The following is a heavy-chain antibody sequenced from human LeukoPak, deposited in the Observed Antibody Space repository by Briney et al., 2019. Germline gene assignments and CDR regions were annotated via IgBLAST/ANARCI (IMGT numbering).Heavy chain of an antibody. Sequence: SETLSLTCTVSGGSISGYYWTWIRQPPGKGLEWIGYIYYSGSTNYNPSLRSRVTMSVDTSKNQVSLKLTSVTAADTAVYYCARFCSGGSCPDYWGQGTLVTVSP. CDR1: GGSISGYY. J-gene: IGHJ4*02. CDR2: IYYSGST. V-gene: IGHV4-59*01. D-gene: IGHD2-15*01. CDR3: ARFCSGGSCPDY.